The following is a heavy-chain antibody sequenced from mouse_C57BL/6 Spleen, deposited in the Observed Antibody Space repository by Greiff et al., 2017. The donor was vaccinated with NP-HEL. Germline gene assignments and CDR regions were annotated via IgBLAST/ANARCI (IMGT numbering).Heavy chain of an antibody. V-gene: IGHV1-19*01. D-gene: IGHD1-1*01. CDR3: ARSDYGSSYGGY. Sequence: VQLQQSGPVLVKPGASVKMSCKASGYTFTDYYMNWVKQSHGKSLEWIGVINPYNGGTSYNQKFKGKATLTVDKSSSTAYMELNSLTSEDSAVYYCARSDYGSSYGGYWGQGTTLTVSS. CDR2: INPYNGGT. J-gene: IGHJ2*01. CDR1: GYTFTDYY.